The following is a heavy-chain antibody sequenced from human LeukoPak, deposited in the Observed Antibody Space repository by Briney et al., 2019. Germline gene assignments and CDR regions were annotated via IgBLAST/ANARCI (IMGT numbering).Heavy chain of an antibody. Sequence: GGSLRLSCAASGFTFSNYAMTWVRQAPGKGLEWVSTISGSGDSTYYADSVRGRFTISRDDSKSTLYLQMNSLRAEDTAVYYCAKTPDYCTNGVCYTLHYFDYWGQGTLVTVSS. CDR1: GFTFSNYA. J-gene: IGHJ4*02. D-gene: IGHD2-8*01. CDR2: ISGSGDST. CDR3: AKTPDYCTNGVCYTLHYFDY. V-gene: IGHV3-23*01.